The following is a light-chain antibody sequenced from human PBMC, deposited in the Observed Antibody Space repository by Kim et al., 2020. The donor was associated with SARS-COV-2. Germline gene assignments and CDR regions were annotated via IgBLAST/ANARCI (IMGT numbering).Light chain of an antibody. CDR2: DVT. J-gene: IGLJ1*01. CDR3: CSYAGSYSYV. V-gene: IGLV2-11*03. Sequence: GQSGTISCSGTNSNIGAYSHVSWYRQHPDKAPTLLIYDVTQRPYGVPDRFSGSKSGNTASLTISGLQAEDEADYYCCSYAGSYSYVFGTGTKVTVL. CDR1: NSNIGAYSH.